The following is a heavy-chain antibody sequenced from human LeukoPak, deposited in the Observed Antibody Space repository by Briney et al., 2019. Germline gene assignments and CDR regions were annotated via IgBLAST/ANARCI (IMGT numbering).Heavy chain of an antibody. CDR1: GGTFIIYA. Sequence: SVKVSFKASGGTFIIYAFNWVRQAPGQGLEWVGGIIPIFGTANYAQKFQGRVTITADESTTTACMELSSLRSEDTAVYYCARDGGNRDGYNADYWGQGTLVTVSS. D-gene: IGHD5-24*01. V-gene: IGHV1-69*13. CDR3: ARDGGNRDGYNADY. J-gene: IGHJ4*02. CDR2: IIPIFGTA.